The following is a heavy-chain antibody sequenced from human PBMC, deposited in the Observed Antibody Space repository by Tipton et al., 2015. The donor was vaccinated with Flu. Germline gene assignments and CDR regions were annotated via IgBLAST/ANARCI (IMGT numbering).Heavy chain of an antibody. J-gene: IGHJ4*02. CDR2: INHSGST. V-gene: IGHV4-34*01. Sequence: TLSLTCTVSGGSISSYYWSWIRQPPGKGLEWIGEINHSGSTNYNPSLKSRVTISVDTSKNQFSLKLSSVTAADTAVYYCARPSGFLRLGIVDWGQGTLVTVSS. D-gene: IGHD7-27*01. CDR3: ARPSGFLRLGIVD. CDR1: GGSISSYY.